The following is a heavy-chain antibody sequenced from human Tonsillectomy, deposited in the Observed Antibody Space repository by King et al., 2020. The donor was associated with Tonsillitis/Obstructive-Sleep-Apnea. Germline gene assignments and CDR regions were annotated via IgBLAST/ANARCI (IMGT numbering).Heavy chain of an antibody. CDR3: ARAHVHSSGCEYNWFDP. Sequence: VQLQESGPGLVKPSETLSLTCTVSGGSISSYYWSWIRQPPGKGLEWIGYLYYSGSTNYNPSLKSRVTISVDTSTNQFSLKLSSVTAADTAVYYCARAHVHSSGCEYNWFDPWGQGTLVTVSS. J-gene: IGHJ5*02. CDR1: GGSISSYY. CDR2: LYYSGST. V-gene: IGHV4-59*01. D-gene: IGHD6-19*01.